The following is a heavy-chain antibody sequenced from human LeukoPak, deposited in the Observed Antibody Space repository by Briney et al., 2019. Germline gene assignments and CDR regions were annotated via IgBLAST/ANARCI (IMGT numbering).Heavy chain of an antibody. V-gene: IGHV3-30-3*01. Sequence: GRSLRLSCAASGFSFSSYPMDWVRQAPGQGLEWVAVISYDGSNKYYADSVKGRFTISRDNSKNTLYLQMNSLRPDDTALYYCAKGGCSSSNCYANYWGQGTLVTVSS. J-gene: IGHJ4*02. CDR3: AKGGCSSSNCYANY. CDR2: ISYDGSNK. CDR1: GFSFSSYP. D-gene: IGHD2-2*01.